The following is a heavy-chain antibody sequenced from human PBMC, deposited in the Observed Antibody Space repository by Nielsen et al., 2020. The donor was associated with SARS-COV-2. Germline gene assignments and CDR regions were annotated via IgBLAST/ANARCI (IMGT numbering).Heavy chain of an antibody. CDR2: IIPIFGTA. V-gene: IGHV1-69*13. CDR1: GGTFSSYA. CDR3: ARKGAAVAGNYYYYYGMDV. J-gene: IGHJ6*02. Sequence: SVKVSCKASGGTFSSYAISWVRQAPGQGLEWMGGIIPIFGTANYAQKFQGRVTITADESTSTAYMELSSLRSEDTAVYYCARKGAAVAGNYYYYYGMDVWGQGTTVTSP. D-gene: IGHD6-19*01.